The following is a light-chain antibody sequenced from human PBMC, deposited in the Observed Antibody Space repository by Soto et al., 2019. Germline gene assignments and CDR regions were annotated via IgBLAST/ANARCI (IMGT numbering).Light chain of an antibody. V-gene: IGLV2-14*03. Sequence: QSALTQPASVSGTPGQSITISCTGTNSDIGGYNYVSWYQQHPGKPPKLIIHDVSSRPSGVPARFSGSKSGSSASLTISGLQLEDEAYYFCSSYATNSAQLFGAGTKVTVL. CDR1: NSDIGGYNY. J-gene: IGLJ1*01. CDR2: DVS. CDR3: SSYATNSAQL.